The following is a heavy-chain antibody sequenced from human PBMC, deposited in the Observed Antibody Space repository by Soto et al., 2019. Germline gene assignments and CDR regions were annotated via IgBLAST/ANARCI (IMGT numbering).Heavy chain of an antibody. Sequence: EVQLVETGGGLIQPGGSLRLSCAASGFTVSGNYMSWVRQAPGKGLEWVSVIYNGGGTDYADSVKGRFTIARDNSKNTLYLQLNSLRAEDTAVYYCASTRGSSYDYWGQGTLVTVSS. J-gene: IGHJ4*02. CDR1: GFTVSGNY. CDR2: IYNGGGT. CDR3: ASTRGSSYDY. V-gene: IGHV3-53*02. D-gene: IGHD6-6*01.